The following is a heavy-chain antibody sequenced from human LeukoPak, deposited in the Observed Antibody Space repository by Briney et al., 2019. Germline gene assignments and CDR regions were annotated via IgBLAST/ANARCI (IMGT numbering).Heavy chain of an antibody. V-gene: IGHV3-15*01. CDR1: GFTFSNAW. CDR2: IKSKTDGGTT. J-gene: IGHJ6*02. CDR3: TTGSSSSDEYYGMDV. Sequence: GGSLRLSCAASGFTFSNAWMSWVRQAPGKGLEGVGRIKSKTDGGTTDYAAPVKGRFTISRDDSKNTLYLQMNSLKTEDTAVYYCTTGSSSSDEYYGMDVWGQGTTVTVSS. D-gene: IGHD6-6*01.